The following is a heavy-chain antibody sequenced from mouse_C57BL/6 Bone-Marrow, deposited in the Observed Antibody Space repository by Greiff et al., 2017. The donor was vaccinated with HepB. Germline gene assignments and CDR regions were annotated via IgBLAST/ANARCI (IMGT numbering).Heavy chain of an antibody. V-gene: IGHV1-50*01. CDR2: IDPSDSYT. CDR3: ARREGSRVFDY. D-gene: IGHD1-1*01. Sequence: QVQLQQPGAELVKPGASVKLSCKASGYTFTSYWMQWVKQRPGQGLEWIGEIDPSDSYTNYNQKFKGKATLTVDTSSSTAYMQLSSLTSEDSAVYYCARREGSRVFDYWGQGTTLTVSS. CDR1: GYTFTSYW. J-gene: IGHJ2*01.